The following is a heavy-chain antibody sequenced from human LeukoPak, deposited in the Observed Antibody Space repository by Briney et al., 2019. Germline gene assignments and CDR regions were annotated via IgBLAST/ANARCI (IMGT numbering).Heavy chain of an antibody. CDR3: ARGPTMKMDV. CDR2: IIGGAGST. Sequence: GGSLRLSCAASGFSFSGHGMSWVRQAPGKGLEWVSGIIGGAGSTYYADSVKGRFTISGDNSKNTLFLQMNSLRAEDTAVYYCARGPTMKMDVWGKGTTVTVSP. CDR1: GFSFSGHG. V-gene: IGHV3-23*01. J-gene: IGHJ6*04. D-gene: IGHD3-22*01.